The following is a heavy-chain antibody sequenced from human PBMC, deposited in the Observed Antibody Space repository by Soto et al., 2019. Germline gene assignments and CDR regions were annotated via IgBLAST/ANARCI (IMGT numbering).Heavy chain of an antibody. D-gene: IGHD5-18*01. V-gene: IGHV5-51*01. CDR3: ARHEGGGYSYGYVFDI. CDR1: GYSFTSYW. CDR2: IYPGDSDT. J-gene: IGHJ3*02. Sequence: GESLKISCKGSGYSFTSYWIGWVRQMPGKGLEWMGIIYPGDSDTRYSPSFQGQVTISASKSISTAYLHWSILKASNTAMYACARHEGGGYSYGYVFDIWGQGTMVTVSS.